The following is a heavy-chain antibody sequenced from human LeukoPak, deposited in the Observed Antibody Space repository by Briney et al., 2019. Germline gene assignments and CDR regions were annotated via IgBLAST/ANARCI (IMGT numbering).Heavy chain of an antibody. Sequence: GRSLRLSCAASGFTFDDYAMHWVRQAPGKGLEWGSGIRWNSGSIGYADSVKGRFTISRDNSKNSLYLQMNSLRAEDTAVYYCAEGVLPAALPGGDYMDVWGKGTTVTISS. J-gene: IGHJ6*03. CDR2: IRWNSGSI. V-gene: IGHV3-9*01. CDR3: AEGVLPAALPGGDYMDV. CDR1: GFTFDDYA. D-gene: IGHD2-2*01.